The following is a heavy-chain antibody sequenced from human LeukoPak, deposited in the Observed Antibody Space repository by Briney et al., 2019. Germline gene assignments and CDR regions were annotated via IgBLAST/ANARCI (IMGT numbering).Heavy chain of an antibody. V-gene: IGHV4-34*01. CDR1: GGSLSGSY. D-gene: IGHD3-3*01. Sequence: SETLSLTCAVYGGSLSGSYWSWIRQPPGQGLEWIGEINHSGSANYNPSLKSRVTLSIGKSKNQFSLNLNSVTAADTAVYYCARARRDSGYYKVDYWGQGTLVTVSS. J-gene: IGHJ4*02. CDR2: INHSGSA. CDR3: ARARRDSGYYKVDY.